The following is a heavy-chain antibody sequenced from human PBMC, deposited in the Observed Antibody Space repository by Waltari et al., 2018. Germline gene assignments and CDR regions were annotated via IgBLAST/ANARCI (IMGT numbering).Heavy chain of an antibody. CDR3: ARDRYSSGWYPDDY. J-gene: IGHJ4*02. CDR1: GYTFTSYG. Sequence: QVQLVQSGAEVKKPGASVKVSCKASGYTFTSYGISWVRQAPGQGLEWMGWGSDYNGNTNYEQKLQGRVTTTTDTSTSTAYMELRSLRSDDTAVYYCARDRYSSGWYPDDYWGQGTLVTVSS. V-gene: IGHV1-18*01. D-gene: IGHD6-19*01. CDR2: GSDYNGNT.